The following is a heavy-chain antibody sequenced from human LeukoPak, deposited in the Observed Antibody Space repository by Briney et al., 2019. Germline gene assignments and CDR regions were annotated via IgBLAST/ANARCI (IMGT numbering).Heavy chain of an antibody. J-gene: IGHJ4*02. CDR3: AKVLVLVSANRYYFDY. Sequence: GGSLRLSCAASGLTFSGSAMSWVRQAPGKGLEWVSLISGSGNSTYYADSVKGRFTISRDNSKNTLYLQMNSLRAEDTAVFYCAKVLVLVSANRYYFDYWGQGTLVTVSS. D-gene: IGHD2-15*01. CDR1: GLTFSGSA. V-gene: IGHV3-23*01. CDR2: ISGSGNST.